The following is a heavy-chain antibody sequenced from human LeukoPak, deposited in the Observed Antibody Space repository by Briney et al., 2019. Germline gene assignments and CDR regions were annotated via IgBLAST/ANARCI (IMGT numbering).Heavy chain of an antibody. CDR1: GGSISSSSYY. V-gene: IGHV4-39*01. J-gene: IGHJ4*02. Sequence: PSETPSLTCSVSGGSISSSSYYWGWIRQPPGKGLQWIGSIYFSGSTYYNPSLKSRVTISVDTSKNQFSLKLSSVTAADTAVYYCARNAHKAVASVSFDNWGQGTLVTVSS. D-gene: IGHD6-19*01. CDR2: IYFSGST. CDR3: ARNAHKAVASVSFDN.